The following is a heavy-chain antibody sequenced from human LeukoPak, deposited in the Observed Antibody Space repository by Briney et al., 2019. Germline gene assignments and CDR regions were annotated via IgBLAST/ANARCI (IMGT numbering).Heavy chain of an antibody. CDR3: AKRATGDYYGSADY. D-gene: IGHD3-10*01. V-gene: IGHV3-23*01. Sequence: GGSLRLTCAASGFTFSSYAMSWVRQAPGKGLEWVSAISGSGGSTYYADSVKGRFTISRDNSKNTLYLQMNSLRAEDTAVYYCAKRATGDYYGSADYWGQGTLVTVSS. J-gene: IGHJ4*02. CDR1: GFTFSSYA. CDR2: ISGSGGST.